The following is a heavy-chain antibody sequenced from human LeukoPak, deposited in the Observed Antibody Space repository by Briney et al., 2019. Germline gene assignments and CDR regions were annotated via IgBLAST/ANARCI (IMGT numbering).Heavy chain of an antibody. Sequence: ASVKVSCEASGGTFSSYAISWVRQAPGQGREWMGGIIPIFGTANYAQKFQGRVTITADESTSTAYMELSNLRSEDTAVYYCAREVAYSSGWYQDYYYYMDVWGKGTTVTVSS. CDR3: AREVAYSSGWYQDYYYYMDV. CDR1: GGTFSSYA. D-gene: IGHD6-19*01. J-gene: IGHJ6*03. V-gene: IGHV1-69*13. CDR2: IIPIFGTA.